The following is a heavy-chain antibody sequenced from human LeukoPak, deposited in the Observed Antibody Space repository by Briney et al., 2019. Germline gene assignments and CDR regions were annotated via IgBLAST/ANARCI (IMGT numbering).Heavy chain of an antibody. CDR1: GYTLTELS. J-gene: IGHJ4*02. Sequence: ASVKVSCKVSGYTLTELSMHWVRQAPGKGLEWMGGFDPEDGETIYAQKFQGRVTMTEDTSTDTAYMELSSLRSEDTAVYHCATAPLAAAGRFDYWGQGTLVTVSS. CDR2: FDPEDGET. V-gene: IGHV1-24*01. D-gene: IGHD6-13*01. CDR3: ATAPLAAAGRFDY.